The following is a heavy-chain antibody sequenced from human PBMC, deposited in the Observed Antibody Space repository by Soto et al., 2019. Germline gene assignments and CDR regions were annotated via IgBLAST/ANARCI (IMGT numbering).Heavy chain of an antibody. CDR2: IYYRGSI. CDR1: GGSISGYY. V-gene: IGHV4-59*01. CDR3: PSQQLPPFFSALDG. D-gene: IGHD6-13*01. J-gene: IGHJ6*02. Sequence: SETLSLTCNVSGGSISGYYWSWMRQSPGKGLEYIGYIYYRGSINYNSSLKNRVTMSVDTSRNQFSLKMTSVTAADTAVYYFPSQQLPPFFSALDGWGQATTVTISS.